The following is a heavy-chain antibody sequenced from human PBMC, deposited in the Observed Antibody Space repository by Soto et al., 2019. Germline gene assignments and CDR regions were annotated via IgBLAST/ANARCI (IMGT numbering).Heavy chain of an antibody. J-gene: IGHJ6*03. Sequence: SETVSLTCAVYGGSFSGYYWSWIRQPPGKGLEWIGEINHSGSTNYNPSLKSRVTTSVDTSKNQFSLKLSSVTAADTAVYYCARGSRYYYGSGSYYRPGYYYYYMDVWGKGTTVTVSS. CDR3: ARGSRYYYGSGSYYRPGYYYYYMDV. CDR1: GGSFSGYY. CDR2: INHSGST. V-gene: IGHV4-34*01. D-gene: IGHD3-10*01.